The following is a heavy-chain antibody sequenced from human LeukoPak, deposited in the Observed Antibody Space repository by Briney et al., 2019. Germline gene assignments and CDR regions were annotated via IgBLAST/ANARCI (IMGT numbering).Heavy chain of an antibody. J-gene: IGHJ5*02. V-gene: IGHV4-30-2*01. D-gene: IGHD3-3*01. CDR3: ARRRNYDFWSGYSRTNNWFDP. CDR2: IYHSGST. CDR1: GGSISSGGYS. Sequence: SETLSLTCAVSGGSISSGGYSWSWIRQPPGKGLEWIGYIYHSGSTYYNPSPKSRVTISVDRSKNQFSLKLSSVTAADTAVYYCARRRNYDFWSGYSRTNNWFDPWGQGTLVTVSS.